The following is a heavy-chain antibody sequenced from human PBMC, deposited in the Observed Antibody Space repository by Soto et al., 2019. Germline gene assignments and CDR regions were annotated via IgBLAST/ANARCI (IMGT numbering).Heavy chain of an antibody. Sequence: SETLSLTCTVSGGSIASSTHYWVWIRQPPGKGLEWIGSMYYNGNMYYNPSLKSRVTISVDTSKNQFSLDLRSVTAADTAVYYCARRKGYDSSTYYFDYWGQGTLVTAPQ. CDR2: MYYNGNM. CDR3: ARRKGYDSSTYYFDY. CDR1: GGSIASSTHY. V-gene: IGHV4-39*01. J-gene: IGHJ4*02. D-gene: IGHD3-22*01.